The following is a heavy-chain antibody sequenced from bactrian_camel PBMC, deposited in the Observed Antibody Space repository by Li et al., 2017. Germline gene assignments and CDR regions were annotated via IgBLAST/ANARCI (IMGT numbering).Heavy chain of an antibody. J-gene: IGHJ4*01. V-gene: IGHV3S28*01. CDR3: AADRDVNVPPSLVLDSHRYNY. CDR1: GYTYSSYC. Sequence: QLVESGGGSVQAGGSLRLSCAASGYTYSSYCTGWFRQAPGKDHEGVAAIDTYGITTYAHSVKGRFAISKDNAKNTLYLQMNSLQPEDTAMYYCAADRDVNVPPSLVLDSHRYNYWGQGTQVTVS. CDR2: IDTYGITT.